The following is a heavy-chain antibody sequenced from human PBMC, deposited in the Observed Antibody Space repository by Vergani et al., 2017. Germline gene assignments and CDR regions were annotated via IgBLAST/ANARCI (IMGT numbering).Heavy chain of an antibody. D-gene: IGHD6-6*01. Sequence: QVQLQQWGAGLLKPSETLSLTCAVYGGSFSGYYWSWIRQPPGKGLEWIGEINHSGSTNYNPSLKSRVTISVDTSKNQFSLKLSSVTAADTAVYYCARAGTGLVPKRFYYYGMDVWGQGTTFTVSS. V-gene: IGHV4-34*01. CDR3: ARAGTGLVPKRFYYYGMDV. CDR1: GGSFSGYY. CDR2: INHSGST. J-gene: IGHJ6*02.